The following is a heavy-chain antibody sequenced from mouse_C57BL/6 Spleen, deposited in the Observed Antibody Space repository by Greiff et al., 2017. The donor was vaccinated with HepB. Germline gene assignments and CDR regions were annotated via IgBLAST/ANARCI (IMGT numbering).Heavy chain of an antibody. CDR3: TRGWSTLVGDY. CDR1: GFTFSSYA. V-gene: IGHV5-9-1*02. D-gene: IGHD1-1*01. CDR2: ISSGGDYI. J-gene: IGHJ2*01. Sequence: EVHLVESGEGLVKPGGSLKLSCAASGFTFSSYAMSWVRQTPEKRLEWVAYISSGGDYIYYADTVKGRFTISRDNARNTLYLQMSRLKSEDTAMYYCTRGWSTLVGDYWGQGTTLTVSS.